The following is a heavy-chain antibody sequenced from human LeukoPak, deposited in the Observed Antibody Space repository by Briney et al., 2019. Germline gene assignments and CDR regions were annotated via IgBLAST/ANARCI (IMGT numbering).Heavy chain of an antibody. CDR2: IYNDGSTT. CDR1: GFTFSSYW. J-gene: IGHJ5*02. D-gene: IGHD2-2*01. Sequence: AGGSLRLSCAASGFTFSSYWMHWVRQAPGKGLVWVSRIYNDGSTTSYAGSVKGRFTISRDNAKNTLYLQMNSLRAEDTAVYYCAREFTSRSFDPWGQGTLVTVSS. CDR3: AREFTSRSFDP. V-gene: IGHV3-74*01.